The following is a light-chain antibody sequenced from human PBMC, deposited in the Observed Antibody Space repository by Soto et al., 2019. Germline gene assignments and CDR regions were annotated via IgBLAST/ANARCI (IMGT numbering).Light chain of an antibody. Sequence: SYELTQPPSVSVSPGQTASITCSGDKLGERYACWYQQKPGQSPGLVIYQDNRRPSGIPERFSGSNSGNSATLTISGTQAMDEADYYCQTWDSNSPWFGGGTKLTVL. CDR2: QDN. CDR3: QTWDSNSPW. CDR1: KLGERY. V-gene: IGLV3-1*01. J-gene: IGLJ3*02.